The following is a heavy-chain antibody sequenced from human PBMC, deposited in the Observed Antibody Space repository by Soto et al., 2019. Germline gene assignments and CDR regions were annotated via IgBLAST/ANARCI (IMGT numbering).Heavy chain of an antibody. CDR1: GYSFTSYW. Sequence: GESLKISCKGSGYSFTSYWISWVRQMPGKGLEWMGRIDPSDSYTNYSPSFQGHVTISADKSISTAYLQWSSLKASDTAMYYCARRRVSSVLAQSYFDYWGQGTLVTVSS. D-gene: IGHD2-15*01. CDR2: IDPSDSYT. J-gene: IGHJ4*02. CDR3: ARRRVSSVLAQSYFDY. V-gene: IGHV5-10-1*01.